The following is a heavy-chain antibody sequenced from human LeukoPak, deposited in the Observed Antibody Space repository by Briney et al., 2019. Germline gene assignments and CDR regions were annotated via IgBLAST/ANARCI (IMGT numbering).Heavy chain of an antibody. D-gene: IGHD5-12*01. CDR2: ISSSSSYI. Sequence: GGSLRLSCAASGFTFSSYSMNWVRQAPGKGLEWVSSISSSSSYIYYADSVKGRFTISRDNAKNSLYLQMNSLRAEDTAVYYCARESERVATKHFDYWGQGTLVTVSS. J-gene: IGHJ4*02. V-gene: IGHV3-21*01. CDR1: GFTFSSYS. CDR3: ARESERVATKHFDY.